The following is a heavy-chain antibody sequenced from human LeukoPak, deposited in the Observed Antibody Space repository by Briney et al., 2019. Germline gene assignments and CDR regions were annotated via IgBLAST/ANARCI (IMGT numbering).Heavy chain of an antibody. D-gene: IGHD3-10*01. Sequence: PGASLRLSCAASGFTLSSFAMSWVRQAPGKGLEWVSTITGSGDSSYHADSVKGRLTISRDNSKSTLYLQMNSLRAEDTAVYYCAKCHYYGSGSYSHYYYSMDVWGQGTTVTVSS. J-gene: IGHJ6*02. V-gene: IGHV3-23*01. CDR2: ITGSGDSS. CDR1: GFTLSSFA. CDR3: AKCHYYGSGSYSHYYYSMDV.